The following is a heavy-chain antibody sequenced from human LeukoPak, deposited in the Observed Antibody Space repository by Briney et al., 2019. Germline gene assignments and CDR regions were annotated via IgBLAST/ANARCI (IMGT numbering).Heavy chain of an antibody. J-gene: IGHJ4*02. V-gene: IGHV3-48*02. CDR3: ATDQQYAFDY. D-gene: IGHD1/OR15-1a*01. Sequence: AGGSLRLSCATSGFTFTDYPMNWVRQAPGKGLEWASNIRTTAEGANFAYYADSVKGRVTISRDDAKNTLYLHMNSLRDDDTAVYYCATDQQYAFDYWGQGILVTVSS. CDR2: IRTTAEGANFA. CDR1: GFTFTDYP.